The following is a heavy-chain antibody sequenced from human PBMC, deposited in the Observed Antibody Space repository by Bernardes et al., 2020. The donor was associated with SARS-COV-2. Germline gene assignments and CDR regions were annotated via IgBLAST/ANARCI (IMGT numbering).Heavy chain of an antibody. CDR3: ARDSGHDENNYYYYGIDV. V-gene: IGHV3-48*03. CDR2: ISGSTNIK. D-gene: IGHD5-12*01. CDR1: GFSFNTYA. Sequence: GWSLSLSCTASGFSFNTYAMNWVRQAPGKGLEWVSYISGSTNIKYYGDSVKGRFTISRDNAKNSLYLQMNSLRAEDTAVYYCARDSGHDENNYYYYGIDVWGQGTTVTVSS. J-gene: IGHJ6*02.